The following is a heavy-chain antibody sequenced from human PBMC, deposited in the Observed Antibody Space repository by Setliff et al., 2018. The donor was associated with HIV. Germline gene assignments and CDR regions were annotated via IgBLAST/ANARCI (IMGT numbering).Heavy chain of an antibody. CDR1: GGSFSPYY. D-gene: IGHD2-8*01. CDR3: ASLKTSEYVLLDY. Sequence: PSETLSLTCAVYGGSFSPYYWAWIRQPPGKGLEWVAEINHGGTTNYNPSLKSRITMSINTSEKQFYLKLNSVTAADTAVYYCASLKTSEYVLLDYWGQGTQVTVSS. J-gene: IGHJ4*02. CDR2: INHGGTT. V-gene: IGHV4-34*10.